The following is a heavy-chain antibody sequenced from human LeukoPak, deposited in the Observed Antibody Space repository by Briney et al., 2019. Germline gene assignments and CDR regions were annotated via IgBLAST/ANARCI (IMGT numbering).Heavy chain of an antibody. CDR3: ARGKGSGWSRFYYYMDV. Sequence: PSETLSLTCTVSGGSISSSSYYWGWIRQPPGNGLEWIGSIYYSGSTYYNPSLKSRVTISVDTSKNQFSLKLSSVTAADTAVYYCARGKGSGWSRFYYYMDVWGKGTTVTVSS. V-gene: IGHV4-39*07. J-gene: IGHJ6*03. D-gene: IGHD6-19*01. CDR2: IYYSGST. CDR1: GGSISSSSYY.